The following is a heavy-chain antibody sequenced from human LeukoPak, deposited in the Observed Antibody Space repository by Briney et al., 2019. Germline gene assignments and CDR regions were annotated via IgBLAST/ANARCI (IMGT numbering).Heavy chain of an antibody. CDR2: IKSDGSTT. D-gene: IGHD3-16*01. CDR1: GFSFSSHW. J-gene: IGHJ4*02. Sequence: PGESLRLSCAASGFSFSSHWMHWVRQAPGKGLVWVSRIKSDGSTTSYADAVKGRFTVSRDNAKNTQSLHMNSLRAEDTAVYYCARDGGYGAFDYWGQGTLVTVSS. CDR3: ARDGGYGAFDY. V-gene: IGHV3-74*01.